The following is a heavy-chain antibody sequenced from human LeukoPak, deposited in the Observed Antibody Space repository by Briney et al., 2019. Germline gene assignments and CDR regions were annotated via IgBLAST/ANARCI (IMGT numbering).Heavy chain of an antibody. D-gene: IGHD3-10*01. Sequence: PSETLSLTCTVSGGSISSYYWSWIRQPPGKGLGWIGYIYYSGSTNYNPSLKSRVTISVDTSKNQFSLKLSSVTAADTAVYYCAREKGVLDYWGQGTLVTVSS. J-gene: IGHJ4*02. CDR2: IYYSGST. CDR3: AREKGVLDY. CDR1: GGSISSYY. V-gene: IGHV4-59*01.